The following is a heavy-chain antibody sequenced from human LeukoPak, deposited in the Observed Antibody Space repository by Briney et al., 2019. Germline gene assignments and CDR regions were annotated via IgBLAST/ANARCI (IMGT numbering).Heavy chain of an antibody. CDR1: GGSISSYY. D-gene: IGHD1-26*01. J-gene: IGHJ6*02. V-gene: IGHV4-59*01. CDR3: ARVYSGSIYYGMDV. CDR2: IYYSGST. Sequence: SETLSLACTVSGGSISSYYWSWIRQPPGKGLEWIGYIYYSGSTNYNPSLKSRVTISVDTSKNQFSLKLSSVTAADTAVYYCARVYSGSIYYGMDVWGQGTTVTVSS.